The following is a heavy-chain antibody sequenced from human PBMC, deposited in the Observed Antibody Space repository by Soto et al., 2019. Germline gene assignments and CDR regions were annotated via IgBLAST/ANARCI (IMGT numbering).Heavy chain of an antibody. D-gene: IGHD6-6*01. CDR3: ARGGSSSDNGMDV. V-gene: IGHV3-48*02. CDR1: GFSVSTYS. J-gene: IGHJ6*02. Sequence: EVQLVESGGGLVQPGGSLRLSCAASGFSVSTYSMNWVRQAPGKGLEWVSYISSRSYTIYYVDSVKGRFTSSRDNAKNSLYLQMNSLRDEDTAVYYCARGGSSSDNGMDVWGQGTTVTVSS. CDR2: ISSRSYTI.